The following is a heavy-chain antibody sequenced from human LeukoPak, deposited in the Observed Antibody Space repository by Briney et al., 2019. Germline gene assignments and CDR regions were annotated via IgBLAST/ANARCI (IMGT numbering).Heavy chain of an antibody. CDR1: GGSISSGGYS. CDR3: ARVVVAATGYFDY. D-gene: IGHD2-15*01. V-gene: IGHV4-30-2*01. CDR2: IYHSGST. Sequence: SQTLSLTCAVSGGSISSGGYSWSWIRQPPGKGLEWIGYIYHSGSTYYNPSLKSRVTISVDRFKNQFSLKLSSVTAADTAVYYCARVVVAATGYFDYWGQGTLVTVSS. J-gene: IGHJ4*02.